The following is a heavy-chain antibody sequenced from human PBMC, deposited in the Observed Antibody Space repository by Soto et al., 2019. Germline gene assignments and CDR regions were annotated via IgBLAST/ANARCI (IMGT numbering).Heavy chain of an antibody. Sequence: PSETLSLTCTVSVGSIRSDYWSCIRHPPGKGLEWIGDVHYSGSANYNPSLERRVTISVASSKTHFSLKLSSVTAADTAVYYCARNHNDFWNGNFFDAWGPGTPVAV. D-gene: IGHD3-3*01. CDR2: VHYSGSA. V-gene: IGHV4-59*01. J-gene: IGHJ4*02. CDR3: ARNHNDFWNGNFFDA. CDR1: VGSIRSDY.